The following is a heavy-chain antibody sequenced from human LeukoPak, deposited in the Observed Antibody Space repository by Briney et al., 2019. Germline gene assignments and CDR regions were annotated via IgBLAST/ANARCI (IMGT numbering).Heavy chain of an antibody. V-gene: IGHV4-34*01. Sequence: SETLSLTCAVYGGSFSVYYWSWIRQPPGKGLEWIGEINHSGSTNYNPSLKSRVTISVDTSKNQFSLKLSSVTAADTAVYYCARASPPWELLRGYNWFDPWGQGTLVTVSS. D-gene: IGHD1-26*01. CDR1: GGSFSVYY. CDR3: ARASPPWELLRGYNWFDP. J-gene: IGHJ5*02. CDR2: INHSGST.